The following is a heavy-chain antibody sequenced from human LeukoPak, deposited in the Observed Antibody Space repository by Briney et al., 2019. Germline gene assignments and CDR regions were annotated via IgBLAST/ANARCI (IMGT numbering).Heavy chain of an antibody. V-gene: IGHV3-30*04. CDR2: ISYEDGSNK. D-gene: IGHD5-24*01. CDR3: AKVSRDGYNFGQIDY. J-gene: IGHJ4*02. CDR1: GFTFSSYA. Sequence: PGGSLRLSCAASGFTFSSYAMYWVREAPGRGLEWMAVISYEDGSNKYYADSVKGRFTISRDNSKNTLYLQMNSLRAEDTAVYYCAKVSRDGYNFGQIDYWGQGTLVTVSS.